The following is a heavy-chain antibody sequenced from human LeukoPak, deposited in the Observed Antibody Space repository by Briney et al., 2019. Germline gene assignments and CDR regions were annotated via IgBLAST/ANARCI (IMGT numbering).Heavy chain of an antibody. CDR3: ARSVRGAMSGYYYYMDV. V-gene: IGHV4-61*02. D-gene: IGHD3-10*01. J-gene: IGHJ6*03. Sequence: NASKTLSLTGTVSGDSISSGDYYWSWIRQPAGKGLEWIGRISSSGSTNYNPSLKSRVTISVDTSKNQFSLKLSSVTAADTAVYYCARSVRGAMSGYYYYMDVWGKGTTVTISS. CDR2: ISSSGST. CDR1: GDSISSGDYY.